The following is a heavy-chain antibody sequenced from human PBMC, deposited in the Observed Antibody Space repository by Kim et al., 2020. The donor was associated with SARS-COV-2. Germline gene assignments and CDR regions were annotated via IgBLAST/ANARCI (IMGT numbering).Heavy chain of an antibody. CDR3: AGKDFYDTHDAYGMDV. D-gene: IGHD3-9*01. V-gene: IGHV4-39*01. CDR2: IYYSGST. Sequence: SETLSLTCTVSGGSISSSSYYWGWIRQPPGKGLEWIGSIYYSGSTYYNPSLKSRVTISVDTSKNQFSLKLSSVTAADTAVYYCAGKDFYDTHDAYGMDVWGQGTTVTVSS. J-gene: IGHJ6*02. CDR1: GGSISSSSYY.